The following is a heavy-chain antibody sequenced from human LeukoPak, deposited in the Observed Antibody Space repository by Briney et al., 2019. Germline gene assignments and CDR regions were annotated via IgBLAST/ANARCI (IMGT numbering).Heavy chain of an antibody. D-gene: IGHD5-12*01. J-gene: IGHJ4*02. CDR1: GFTFRNYV. CDR2: IWYDGSNK. CDR3: ARDKVATVDY. Sequence: GGSLRLSCAASGFTFRNYVIHWVRQAPGKGLEWVAVIWYDGSNKYYADSVKGRFTISRDNSKNTLYLQMNSLRAEDTAVYYCARDKVATVDYWGQGTLVAVSS. V-gene: IGHV3-33*08.